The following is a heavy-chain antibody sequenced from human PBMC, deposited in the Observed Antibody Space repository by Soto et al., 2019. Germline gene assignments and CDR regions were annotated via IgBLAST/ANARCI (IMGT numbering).Heavy chain of an antibody. J-gene: IGHJ4*02. CDR1: GGSISSSSYY. V-gene: IGHV4-39*01. D-gene: IGHD6-19*01. CDR3: ARHAVAGRFVLGY. Sequence: QLQLQESGPGLVKPSETLSLTCTVSGGSISSSSYYWGWIRQPPGKGLEWIGSIYYSGSTYYNPSLKRRVTISVDTSKNQFSLKLSSVTAADTAVYYCARHAVAGRFVLGYWGQGTLVTVFS. CDR2: IYYSGST.